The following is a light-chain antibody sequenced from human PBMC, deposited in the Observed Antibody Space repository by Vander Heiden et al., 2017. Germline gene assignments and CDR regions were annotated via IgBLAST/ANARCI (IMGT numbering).Light chain of an antibody. CDR1: NLGQRY. CDR2: ENN. CDR3: QVWDDNTLWV. V-gene: IGLV3-1*01. Sequence: SYDLTQPPSVSVSQGQTASITCSGDNLGQRYAWWYQQKPGQSPVLVIYENNKRPSGIPERFSASNSGNTATLTISGTQPMDEADYYCQVWDDNTLWVFGGGTKLTVL. J-gene: IGLJ3*02.